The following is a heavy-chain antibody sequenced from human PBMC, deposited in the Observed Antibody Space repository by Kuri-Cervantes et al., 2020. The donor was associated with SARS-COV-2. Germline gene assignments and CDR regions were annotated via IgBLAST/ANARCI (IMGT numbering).Heavy chain of an antibody. V-gene: IGHV4-30-2*01. J-gene: IGHJ6*03. CDR1: GGSISSGGYS. Sequence: SQTLSLTCAVSGGSISSGGYSWSWIRQPPGKGLEWIGYIYHSGSTYYNPSLKSRVTISVDTSKNQFSLKLSSVTVADTAVYYCARVKPYYDSSGYSPPHYYYYYMDVWGKGTTVTVSS. CDR3: ARVKPYYDSSGYSPPHYYYYYMDV. D-gene: IGHD3-22*01. CDR2: IYHSGST.